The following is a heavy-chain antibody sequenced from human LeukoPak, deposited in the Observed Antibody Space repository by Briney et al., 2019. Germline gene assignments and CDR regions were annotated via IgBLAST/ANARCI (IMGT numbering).Heavy chain of an antibody. CDR1: GFTFSSYW. J-gene: IGHJ3*02. V-gene: IGHV3-7*01. CDR2: IKQDGSEK. Sequence: GGSLRLSCAASGFTFSSYWMSWVRQAPGKGLEWVANIKQDGSEKYYVDSVKGRFTISRDNAKNSLYLQMNSLRAEDTAVYYCAREPHPGYAIDALDIWGQGTMVTVSS. D-gene: IGHD2-15*01. CDR3: AREPHPGYAIDALDI.